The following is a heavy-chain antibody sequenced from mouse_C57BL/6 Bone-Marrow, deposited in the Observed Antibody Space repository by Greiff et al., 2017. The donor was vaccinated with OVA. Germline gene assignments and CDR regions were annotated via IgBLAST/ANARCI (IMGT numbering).Heavy chain of an antibody. D-gene: IGHD1-1*01. CDR3: ARPSHYGSSSVWYFDV. J-gene: IGHJ1*03. CDR2: IYIGNGYT. CDR1: GYTFTSYG. Sequence: VQLKQSGAELVRPGSSVKLSCKTSGYTFTSYGIHWVKQRPGQGLEWIGYIYIGNGYTEYNEKFKGKATLTSDKSSSTAYMQLSSLTSADSAIYFCARPSHYGSSSVWYFDVWGTGTTVTVSA. V-gene: IGHV1-58*01.